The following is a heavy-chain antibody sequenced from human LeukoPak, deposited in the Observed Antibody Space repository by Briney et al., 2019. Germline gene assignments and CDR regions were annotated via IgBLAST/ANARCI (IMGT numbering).Heavy chain of an antibody. CDR3: ARVAMYEFFFDY. J-gene: IGHJ4*02. D-gene: IGHD2-8*01. CDR1: GGSIGIYY. V-gene: IGHV4-4*07. CDR2: IYNSGRT. Sequence: PSETLSLTCTVSGGSIGIYYWSWIRQPAGKGLESIGRIYNSGRTKYSPSLESRVTMSIDTSKNQFSLKLSSVSAADTAVYYCARVAMYEFFFDYWGQGTLVTVSS.